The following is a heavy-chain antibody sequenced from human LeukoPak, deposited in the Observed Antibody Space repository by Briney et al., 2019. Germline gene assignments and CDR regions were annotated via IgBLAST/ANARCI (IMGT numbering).Heavy chain of an antibody. D-gene: IGHD1-1*01. J-gene: IGHJ4*02. Sequence: TGGSLRLSCAASGFDFSAYWMHWVRQAPGEGLVWVSRIASDGSITIYADSAKGRFTISRDNAKNTLFLQMSSLRAEDTAVYYCARPGDGFDYWGQGALVTVSS. CDR3: ARPGDGFDY. CDR2: IASDGSIT. V-gene: IGHV3-74*01. CDR1: GFDFSAYW.